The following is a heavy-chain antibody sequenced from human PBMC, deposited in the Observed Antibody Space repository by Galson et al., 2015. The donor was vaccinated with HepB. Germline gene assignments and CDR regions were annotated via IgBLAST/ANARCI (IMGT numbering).Heavy chain of an antibody. CDR3: TRLEYCSGGSCYPDY. Sequence: SLRLSCAASGFTFSGSAMHWVRQASGKGLEWVGRIRSKANSYATAYAASVKGRFTISRDDSKNTAYLQMNSLKTEDTAVYYCTRLEYCSGGSCYPDYWGQGTLVTVSS. D-gene: IGHD2-15*01. CDR2: IRSKANSYAT. J-gene: IGHJ4*02. V-gene: IGHV3-73*01. CDR1: GFTFSGSA.